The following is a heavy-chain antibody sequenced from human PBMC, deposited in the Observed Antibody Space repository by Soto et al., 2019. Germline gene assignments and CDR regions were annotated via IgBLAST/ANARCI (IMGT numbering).Heavy chain of an antibody. Sequence: GPGPGFSSETLSLTCSVSGGSISRYYWSWIRQTAGKRLEWIGRMYHTGTTDYNPSLKRRLSMSVDTSKNQFSLRLSSVTAADTALYYCARDVGYTGYEQGNPFDLWGQGTMVTVSS. CDR2: MYHTGTT. CDR1: GGSISRYY. J-gene: IGHJ3*01. CDR3: ARDVGYTGYEQGNPFDL. D-gene: IGHD5-12*01. V-gene: IGHV4-4*07.